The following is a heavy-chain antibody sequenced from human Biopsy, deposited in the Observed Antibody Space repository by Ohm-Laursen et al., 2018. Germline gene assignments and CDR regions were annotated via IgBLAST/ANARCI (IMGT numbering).Heavy chain of an antibody. V-gene: IGHV3-11*01. D-gene: IGHD4-23*01. Sequence: GSLRLSCSASGFSFSDYHMRWIRQAPGRGLEWVSYISGGGTIYYGDSMKGRVTISRDNAKNSLYLQMRSLRAEDTAAYYCARDTRWSPYSMDVWGQGTTVTVSS. CDR2: ISGGGTI. CDR3: ARDTRWSPYSMDV. J-gene: IGHJ6*02. CDR1: GFSFSDYH.